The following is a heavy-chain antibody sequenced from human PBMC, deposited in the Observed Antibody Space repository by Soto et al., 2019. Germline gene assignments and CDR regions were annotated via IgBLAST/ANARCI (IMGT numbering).Heavy chain of an antibody. CDR2: INPNRGGT. Sequence: VSSVKVACKASGYTFTGYYMHWVRQAPGQGLEWMGWINPNRGGTNYARKFQGWVTMTRDTSISTAYMVLSRLRSDDTAVYYCAKIYGDPRFYNYGIDVWGQGTRVTVAS. V-gene: IGHV1-2*04. CDR1: GYTFTGYY. J-gene: IGHJ6*02. D-gene: IGHD4-17*01. CDR3: AKIYGDPRFYNYGIDV.